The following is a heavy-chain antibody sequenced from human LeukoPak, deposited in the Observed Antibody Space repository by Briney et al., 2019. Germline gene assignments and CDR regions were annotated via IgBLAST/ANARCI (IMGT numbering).Heavy chain of an antibody. CDR2: ISYDGSNK. CDR1: GFTYYIYA. V-gene: IGHV3-30*04. CDR3: ARVKGSSYDILTGVDY. Sequence: TGGSLRLSCAASGFTYYIYAKHGVPHAPGKGLEGGADISYDGSNKYYADSEKGRFTISRDNFKKTLYLQMVCLRAEDAAVDYCARVKGSSYDILTGVDYWGQGTLVTVSS. D-gene: IGHD3-9*01. J-gene: IGHJ4*02.